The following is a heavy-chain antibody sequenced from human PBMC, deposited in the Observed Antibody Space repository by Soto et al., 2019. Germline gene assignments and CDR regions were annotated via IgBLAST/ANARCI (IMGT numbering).Heavy chain of an antibody. Sequence: EVQLVESGGGLVKPGGSLRLSCAASGFSFSSYSMNWVRQAPGKGLEWVSFISTSVSYRYYVDSMKGRFTISRDNAKNSLYLHMNSLRAEDTAVYYCARGVSDYYDSSGYMDSWGQGTLVTVSS. V-gene: IGHV3-21*01. J-gene: IGHJ4*02. CDR1: GFSFSSYS. D-gene: IGHD3-22*01. CDR2: ISTSVSYR. CDR3: ARGVSDYYDSSGYMDS.